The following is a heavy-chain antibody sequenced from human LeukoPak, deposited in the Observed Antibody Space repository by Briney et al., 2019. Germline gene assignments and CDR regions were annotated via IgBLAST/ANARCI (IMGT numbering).Heavy chain of an antibody. CDR2: ISDNGRTK. D-gene: IGHD3-3*01. J-gene: IGHJ4*02. Sequence: GGSLRLSCAASGLTFSDYHMSWIRQAPGKGLEWVSYISDNGRTKYYANSVQGRFTVSRDNAKNSLYLQMNSLRADDTAVYYCATVHFGYFTFWGQGTLVTVSS. V-gene: IGHV3-11*01. CDR3: ATVHFGYFTF. CDR1: GLTFSDYH.